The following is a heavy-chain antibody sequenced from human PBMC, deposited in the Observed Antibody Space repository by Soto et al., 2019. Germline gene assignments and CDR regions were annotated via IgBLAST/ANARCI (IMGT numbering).Heavy chain of an antibody. CDR2: FEPEDGET. Sequence: ASVKVSCKVSGYTITELSMHWVRQAPRKGLEWMGGFEPEDGETIYAQKFQGRVTMTEDTSTDTAYMELSSLRSEDTAVYYCATDASIVLVPAAQDYYYYGMDVWGHGTTVTVSS. V-gene: IGHV1-24*01. J-gene: IGHJ6*02. CDR3: ATDASIVLVPAAQDYYYYGMDV. CDR1: GYTITELS. D-gene: IGHD2-2*01.